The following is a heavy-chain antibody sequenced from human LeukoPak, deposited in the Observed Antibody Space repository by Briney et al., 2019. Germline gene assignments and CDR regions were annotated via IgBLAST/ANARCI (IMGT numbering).Heavy chain of an antibody. CDR1: DGSITSHF. CDR3: ARDGYSGSSLFDS. V-gene: IGHV4-59*11. D-gene: IGHD1-26*01. J-gene: IGHJ4*02. CDR2: IYHSGIT. Sequence: SETLSLTCTVSDGSITSHFWSWIRQPPGKGLEGIGYIYHSGITNYNPPLKRRVTISVATSKHQSSLDLNSATAADTAVYYCARDGYSGSSLFDSWGQGTLVTVSS.